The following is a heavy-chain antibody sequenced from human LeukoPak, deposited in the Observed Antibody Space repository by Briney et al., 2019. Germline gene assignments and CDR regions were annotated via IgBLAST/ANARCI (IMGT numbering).Heavy chain of an antibody. Sequence: ASVKVSCTASGYPFISYDINWVRQATGQGLEWMGWMNPNSGNTGYAQRFQGRVTMTRNTSISTAYMEVSSLRSEDTAMYFCARGRGYSNGWFEADDYWGQGTLVTVSS. CDR3: ARGRGYSNGWFEADDY. D-gene: IGHD6-19*01. V-gene: IGHV1-8*01. J-gene: IGHJ4*02. CDR2: MNPNSGNT. CDR1: GYPFISYD.